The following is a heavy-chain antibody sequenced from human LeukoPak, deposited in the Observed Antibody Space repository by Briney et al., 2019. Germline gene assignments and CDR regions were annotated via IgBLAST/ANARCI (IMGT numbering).Heavy chain of an antibody. CDR1: GGTFSSYA. CDR3: AREEGQWLVNY. V-gene: IGHV1-46*01. CDR2: INPSGGAT. D-gene: IGHD6-19*01. J-gene: IGHJ4*02. Sequence: ASVKVSCKASGGTFSSYAISWVRQAPGQGLEWMGIINPSGGATTYAQKFQGRVTMTRDTSTSTVYMELSSLRSEDTAVYYCAREEGQWLVNYWGQGTLVTVSS.